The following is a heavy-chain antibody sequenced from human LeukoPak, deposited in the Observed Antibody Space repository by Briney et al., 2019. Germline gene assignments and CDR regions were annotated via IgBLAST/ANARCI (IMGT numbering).Heavy chain of an antibody. CDR3: ARAALLQMGPFDY. CDR2: IYYSGST. V-gene: IGHV4-30-4*08. CDR1: GGSISSGDYY. D-gene: IGHD3-22*01. J-gene: IGHJ4*02. Sequence: PSQTLSLTCTVSGGSISSGDYYWSWIRQPPGKGLEWIGYIYYSGSTYYNPSLKSRVTISIDTSKNQFSLKLTSVTAADTAVYYCARAALLQMGPFDYWGQGTLVTVSS.